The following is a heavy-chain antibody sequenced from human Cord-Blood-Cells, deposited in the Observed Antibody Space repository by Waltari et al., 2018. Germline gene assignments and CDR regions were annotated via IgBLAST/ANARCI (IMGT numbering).Heavy chain of an antibody. CDR1: GYTFTSYG. V-gene: IGHV1-18*01. D-gene: IGHD6-13*01. CDR2: ISTNTGKT. Sequence: QVQLVQSGAEVKKPGASVKVSCKASGYTFTSYGISWVRQAHGQGLEGMGRISTNTGKTNYAQKLQGRVTMTTDTSTSTAYMELRSLRSDDTAVYYCARAEQQLVDYWGQGTLVTVSS. J-gene: IGHJ4*02. CDR3: ARAEQQLVDY.